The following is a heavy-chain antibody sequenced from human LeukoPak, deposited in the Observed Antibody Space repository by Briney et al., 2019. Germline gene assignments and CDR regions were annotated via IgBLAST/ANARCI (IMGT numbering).Heavy chain of an antibody. D-gene: IGHD1-7*01. CDR2: IKQDAGDK. J-gene: IGHJ6*02. CDR3: ARHLKLELPASSGYCYGMDV. CDR1: AFTFSNYW. Sequence: GGSLRLSCASSAFTFSNYWMTWVRQAPGKGLEWVASIKQDAGDKYYVDSVKARFTISRDNAKSSMYLQMNSLRAEDTAVYYCARHLKLELPASSGYCYGMDVWGRRTTVTVSS. V-gene: IGHV3-7*01.